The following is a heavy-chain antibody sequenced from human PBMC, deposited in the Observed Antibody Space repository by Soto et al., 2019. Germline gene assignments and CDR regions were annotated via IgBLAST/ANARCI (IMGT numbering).Heavy chain of an antibody. V-gene: IGHV1-2*02. CDR1: GYTFTGYY. CDR2: INPNSGDT. Sequence: ASVKVSCKASGYTFTGYYVHWVRQASGQGLEWMGWINPNSGDTYLAQRFQGRVTMNRDTSIGTAYMELRGLTSDDTAEYYCAKGGAIVAAGTRVYLYNAMDVWGQGTTVTVSS. D-gene: IGHD1-26*01. CDR3: AKGGAIVAAGTRVYLYNAMDV. J-gene: IGHJ6*02.